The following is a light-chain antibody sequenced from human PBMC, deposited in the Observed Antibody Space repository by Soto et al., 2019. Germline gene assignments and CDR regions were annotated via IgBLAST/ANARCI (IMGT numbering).Light chain of an antibody. J-gene: IGKJ5*01. CDR2: LIS. V-gene: IGKV3-15*01. CDR3: QQHNQCPIT. CDR1: QSAGNC. Sequence: EIASTQSPATLSSSCVEIASHYFRASQSAGNCLAWYQQKPGKAPRVLIYLISTRESGIPARFSGSGSGTEFTLTINSLQSEDSAVYYCQQHNQCPITFGGGTRLEIK.